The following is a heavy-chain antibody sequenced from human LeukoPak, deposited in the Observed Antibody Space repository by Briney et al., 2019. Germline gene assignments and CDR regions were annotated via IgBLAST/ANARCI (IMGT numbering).Heavy chain of an antibody. J-gene: IGHJ4*02. Sequence: SETLSLTCTVSGGSISSSSYYWGWIRQPPGKGLEWIGSIYYGGSTYYNPSLKSRVTISVDTSKNQFSLKLSSVTAADTAVYYCARQSSPRVFDYWGQGTLVTVSS. V-gene: IGHV4-39*01. CDR2: IYYGGST. CDR3: ARQSSPRVFDY. CDR1: GGSISSSSYY.